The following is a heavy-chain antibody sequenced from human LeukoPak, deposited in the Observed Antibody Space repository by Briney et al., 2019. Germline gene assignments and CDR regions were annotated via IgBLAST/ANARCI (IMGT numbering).Heavy chain of an antibody. CDR2: INHSGGT. CDR3: ATSYCGGDCYSRTGDY. Sequence: SETLSLTCAVYGGSFSGYYWSWIRQPPGKGLEWIGEINHSGGTNYNPSLKSRVTISVDTSKNQFSLKLSSVTAADTAVYYCATSYCGGDCYSRTGDYWGQGTLVTVSS. CDR1: GGSFSGYY. J-gene: IGHJ4*02. V-gene: IGHV4-34*01. D-gene: IGHD2-21*02.